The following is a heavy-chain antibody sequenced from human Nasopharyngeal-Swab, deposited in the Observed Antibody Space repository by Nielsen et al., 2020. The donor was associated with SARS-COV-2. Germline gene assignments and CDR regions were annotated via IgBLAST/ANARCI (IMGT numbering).Heavy chain of an antibody. J-gene: IGHJ4*02. D-gene: IGHD3-3*01. CDR3: ARDRPQYYDSWSGYRYFDY. CDR1: GYTFLSYG. V-gene: IGHV1-18*01. Sequence: ASVKVSCKASGYTFLSYGISWVRQAPGQGLEWMGWISAYNGNTNYAQKLQGRVTMTTDTSKSTAYMELRILRSDDTAVYYCARDRPQYYDSWSGYRYFDYWGQGTRVTVSS. CDR2: ISAYNGNT.